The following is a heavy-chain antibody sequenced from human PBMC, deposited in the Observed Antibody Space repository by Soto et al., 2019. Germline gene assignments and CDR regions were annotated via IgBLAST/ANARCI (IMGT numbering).Heavy chain of an antibody. V-gene: IGHV4-59*01. D-gene: IGHD2-15*01. CDR1: GGSISSYY. J-gene: IGHJ6*02. CDR2: IYYSGST. Sequence: SETLSLTCTVSGGSISSYYWSWIRQPPGKGLEWIGYIYYSGSTNYNPSLKSRVTISVDTSKNQFSLKLSSVTAADTAVYYCVRGDKYYYYYGMDVWGQGTTVTV. CDR3: VRGDKYYYYYGMDV.